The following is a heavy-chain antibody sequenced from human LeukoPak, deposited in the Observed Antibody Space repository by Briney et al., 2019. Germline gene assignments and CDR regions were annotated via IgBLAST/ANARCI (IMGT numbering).Heavy chain of an antibody. CDR2: IYHSGST. V-gene: IGHV4-30-2*01. J-gene: IGHJ4*02. D-gene: IGHD3-9*01. CDR3: ARGPYFDWLFTFDY. CDR1: GGSISSGGYS. Sequence: PSQTLSLTCAVSGGSISSGGYSWSWIRQPPGKGLEWIGYIYHSGSTYYNPSLKSRVTISVDRSKNQFSLKLSSVTAADTAVYYCARGPYFDWLFTFDYWGQGTLVTVSS.